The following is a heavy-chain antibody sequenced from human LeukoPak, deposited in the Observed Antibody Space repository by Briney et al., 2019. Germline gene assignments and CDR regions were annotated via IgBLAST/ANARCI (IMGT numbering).Heavy chain of an antibody. V-gene: IGHV1-46*01. CDR3: ARVVPVREGDHFDY. D-gene: IGHD1-14*01. J-gene: IGHJ4*02. CDR1: GYTFTSYG. CDR2: INPSGGST. Sequence: ASVKVSCKASGYTFTSYGLSWVRQAPGQGLEWMGIINPSGGSTSYAQKFQGRVTTTRDTSTSTVYMELSSLRSEDTAVYYCARVVPVREGDHFDYWGQGTLVTVSS.